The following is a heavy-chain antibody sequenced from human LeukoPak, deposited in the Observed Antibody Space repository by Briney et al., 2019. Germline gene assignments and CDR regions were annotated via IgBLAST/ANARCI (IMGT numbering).Heavy chain of an antibody. CDR1: GYIFTGYY. D-gene: IGHD4-11*01. J-gene: IGHJ4*02. Sequence: ASVKVSCKASGYIFTGYYMHWVRQAPGQGLEWMGWINPDSGATDYAQNFQGRVTMTRDTSISTAYMELSRLTSDDTAVYYCARDAIVRDYSNSDYWGQGTLVTVSS. V-gene: IGHV1-2*02. CDR3: ARDAIVRDYSNSDY. CDR2: INPDSGAT.